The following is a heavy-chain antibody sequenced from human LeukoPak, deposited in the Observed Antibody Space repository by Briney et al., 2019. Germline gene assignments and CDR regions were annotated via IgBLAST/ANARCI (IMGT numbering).Heavy chain of an antibody. Sequence: PSETLSLTCAVYGGPFSGYYWSWIRQPPGKGLEWIGEINHSGSNNYNPSLKSRVTISVDTSKNQFSLKLSSVTAADTAVYYCASGWSGPIDYWGQGTLVTVSS. D-gene: IGHD1-14*01. CDR3: ASGWSGPIDY. J-gene: IGHJ4*02. V-gene: IGHV4-34*01. CDR1: GGPFSGYY. CDR2: INHSGSN.